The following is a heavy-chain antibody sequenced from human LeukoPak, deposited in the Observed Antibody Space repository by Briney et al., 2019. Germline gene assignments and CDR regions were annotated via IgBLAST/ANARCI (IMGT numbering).Heavy chain of an antibody. CDR3: AREAPAAPYDYVWGSYRYWDY. CDR2: IYYSGST. J-gene: IGHJ4*02. CDR1: GGSISSYY. V-gene: IGHV4-59*01. D-gene: IGHD3-16*02. Sequence: SETLSLTCTVSGGSISSYYWSWIRQPPGKGLEWIGYIYYSGSTNYNPSLKSRVTISVDTSKNQFSLKLSSVTAADTAVYYCAREAPAAPYDYVWGSYRYWDYWGQGTLVTVSS.